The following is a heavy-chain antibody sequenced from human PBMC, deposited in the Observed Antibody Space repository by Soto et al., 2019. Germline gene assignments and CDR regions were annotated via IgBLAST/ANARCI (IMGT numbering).Heavy chain of an antibody. V-gene: IGHV5-51*01. Sequence: PGESLKISCKGSGYNFAGYWIAWVRQMPGKGLEWMGIIYPDNSNTRYSPSFRGQVTISADKSISTAYLQWSSLKASDTAMYYCARHLGSRSAHYYYYGMDVWGQGTTVTVSS. D-gene: IGHD1-26*01. CDR1: GYNFAGYW. J-gene: IGHJ6*02. CDR3: ARHLGSRSAHYYYYGMDV. CDR2: IYPDNSNT.